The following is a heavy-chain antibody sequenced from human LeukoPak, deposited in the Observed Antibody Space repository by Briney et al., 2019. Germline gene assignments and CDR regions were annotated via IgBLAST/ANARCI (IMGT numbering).Heavy chain of an antibody. D-gene: IGHD6-13*01. CDR1: GGSISSSSYY. CDR2: IYYSGST. V-gene: IGHV4-39*01. Sequence: SETLSLTCTVSGGSISSSSYYWGWIRQPPGKWLEWIGSIYYSGSTYYNPSLKSRVTISVDTSKNQFSLKLSSVTAADTAVYYCARLEDIAAAPDYYYGMDVWGQGTTVTVSS. J-gene: IGHJ6*02. CDR3: ARLEDIAAAPDYYYGMDV.